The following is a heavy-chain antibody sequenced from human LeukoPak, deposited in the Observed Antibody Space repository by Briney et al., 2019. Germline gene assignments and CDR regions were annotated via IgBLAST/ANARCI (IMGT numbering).Heavy chain of an antibody. V-gene: IGHV4-39*01. CDR1: GGSISSSSYY. Sequence: TSETLSLTCTVSGGSISSSSYYWGWIRQPPGKGLEWIGSIYYSGSTHYNPSLKSRVTISVDTSKNQFSLKLSSVTAADTAVYYCARHIPPVGCSGGSCHPYYFDYRGQGTLVIVSS. CDR3: ARHIPPVGCSGGSCHPYYFDY. D-gene: IGHD2-15*01. CDR2: IYYSGST. J-gene: IGHJ4*02.